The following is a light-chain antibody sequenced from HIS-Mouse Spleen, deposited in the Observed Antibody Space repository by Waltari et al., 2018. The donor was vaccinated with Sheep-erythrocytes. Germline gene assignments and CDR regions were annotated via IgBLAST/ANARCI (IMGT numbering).Light chain of an antibody. J-gene: IGLJ3*02. CDR2: EGS. CDR3: CSYAGSSTPWV. V-gene: IGLV2-23*01. Sequence: QSALTQPASVSGSPGQSITISCTGTSSDVGSYNLVSWYQRHPGKAPKLMLYEGSKRPAGGSNRLPCSKAGNTASLTISGLQAEDEADYYCCSYAGSSTPWVFGGGTKLTVL. CDR1: SSDVGSYNL.